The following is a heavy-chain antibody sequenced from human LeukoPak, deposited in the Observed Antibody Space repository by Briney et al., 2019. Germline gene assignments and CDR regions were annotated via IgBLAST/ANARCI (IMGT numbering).Heavy chain of an antibody. Sequence: PSETLSLTCTVSGGSISSYYWSWIRQPPGKGLEWIGYIYYSGSTNYNPSLKSRVTISVDTSKNQFSLKLSSVTAADTAVYYCARAAEIGRYSSLEGWFDPWGQGTLVTVSS. CDR2: IYYSGST. CDR1: GGSISSYY. D-gene: IGHD6-13*01. J-gene: IGHJ5*02. V-gene: IGHV4-59*12. CDR3: ARAAEIGRYSSLEGWFDP.